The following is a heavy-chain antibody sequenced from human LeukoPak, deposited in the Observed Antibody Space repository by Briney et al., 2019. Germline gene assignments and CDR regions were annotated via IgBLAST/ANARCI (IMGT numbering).Heavy chain of an antibody. J-gene: IGHJ4*02. CDR2: IKQDGSEK. CDR1: GFTFSSYW. CDR3: ARVRLRYFDWSVRYYFDY. Sequence: GGSLRLSCAASGFTFSSYWMSWVRQAPGKGLEWVANIKQDGSEKYYVGSVKGRFTISRDNAKNSLYLQMNSLRAEDTAVYYCARVRLRYFDWSVRYYFDYWGQGTLVTVSS. V-gene: IGHV3-7*03. D-gene: IGHD3-9*01.